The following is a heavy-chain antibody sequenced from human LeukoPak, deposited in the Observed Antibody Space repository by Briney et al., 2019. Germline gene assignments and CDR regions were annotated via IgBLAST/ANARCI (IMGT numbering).Heavy chain of an antibody. V-gene: IGHV4-59*08. CDR2: IYYSGST. CDR1: GGSISSYY. CDR3: ARHAVYRYYFDY. Sequence: KPSETLSLTCTVSGGSISSYYWSWIRQPPGKGLEWIGYIYYSGSTNYNPSLKSRVTISVDTSKNQFSLKLSSVTAADTAVYYCARHAVYRYYFDYWGQGTLVTVSS. J-gene: IGHJ4*02. D-gene: IGHD1-26*01.